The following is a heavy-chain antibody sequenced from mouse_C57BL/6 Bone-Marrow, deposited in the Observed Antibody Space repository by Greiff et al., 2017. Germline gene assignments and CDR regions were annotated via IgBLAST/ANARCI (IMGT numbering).Heavy chain of an antibody. Sequence: EVKVVESGGDLVKPGGSLKLSCAASGFTFSSYGMSWVRQTPDKRLEWVATISSGGSYTYYPDSVTWRFTISRDNAKNTLYLQMSSLKSEDTAMYCCARCYYDYFDYWGQGTTLTVSS. CDR1: GFTFSSYG. V-gene: IGHV5-6*01. CDR3: ARCYYDYFDY. J-gene: IGHJ2*01. D-gene: IGHD1-1*01. CDR2: ISSGGSYT.